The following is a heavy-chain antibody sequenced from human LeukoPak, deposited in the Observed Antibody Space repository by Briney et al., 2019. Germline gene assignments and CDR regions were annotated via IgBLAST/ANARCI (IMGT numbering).Heavy chain of an antibody. D-gene: IGHD2-15*01. Sequence: SETLSLTCTVSGGSISSGSYYWSWIRQPAGKGLEWIGRIYTSGSTNYNPSLKSRVTISVDTSKNQFSLKLSSVTAADTAVYYCARAGGSCYLGWGQGTLVTVSS. CDR2: IYTSGST. V-gene: IGHV4-61*02. CDR1: GGSISSGSYY. J-gene: IGHJ4*02. CDR3: ARAGGSCYLG.